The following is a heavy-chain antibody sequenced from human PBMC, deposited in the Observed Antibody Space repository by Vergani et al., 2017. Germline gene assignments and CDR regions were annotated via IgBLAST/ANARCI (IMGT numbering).Heavy chain of an antibody. CDR3: ARGAWVYSSSSGVNWFDP. V-gene: IGHV1-2*02. D-gene: IGHD6-6*01. CDR1: GGTFSSYT. CDR2: INPNSGGT. Sequence: QVQLVQSGAEVKKPGSSVKVSCKASGGTFSSYTISWVRQAPGQGLEWMGWINPNSGGTNYAQKFQGRVTMTRDTSISTAYMELSRLRSDDTAVYYCARGAWVYSSSSGVNWFDPWGQGTLVTVSS. J-gene: IGHJ5*02.